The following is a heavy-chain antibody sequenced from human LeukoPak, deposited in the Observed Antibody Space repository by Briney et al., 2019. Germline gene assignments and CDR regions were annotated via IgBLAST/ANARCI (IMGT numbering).Heavy chain of an antibody. CDR2: INTGSGDT. CDR3: ARERNSDSSAYYS. CDR1: GYTFTSYS. J-gene: IGHJ4*02. D-gene: IGHD6-19*01. Sequence: GASVKVSCKASGYTFTSYSIHWVRQAPGQRLEWIGLINTGSGDTKYSQQLQARVTITRDTSARTAYMELNSLRSEDTAIYYCARERNSDSSAYYSWGQGTLVTVSP. V-gene: IGHV1-3*04.